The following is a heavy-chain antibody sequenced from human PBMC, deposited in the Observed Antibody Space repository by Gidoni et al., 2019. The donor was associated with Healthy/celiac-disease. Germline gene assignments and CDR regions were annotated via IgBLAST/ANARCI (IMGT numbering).Heavy chain of an antibody. CDR3: ASLPVDSSSWPPRGRYFDY. V-gene: IGHV4-39*07. J-gene: IGHJ4*02. Sequence: QLQLQESGPGLVKPSETLSLTCTVSGGSISSSSYSWGWIRQPPGKGLEWIGSIYYSGSTYYNPSLKSRVTISVDTSKNQFSLKLSSVTAADTAVYYCASLPVDSSSWPPRGRYFDYWGQGTLVTVSS. CDR2: IYYSGST. CDR1: GGSISSSSYS. D-gene: IGHD6-13*01.